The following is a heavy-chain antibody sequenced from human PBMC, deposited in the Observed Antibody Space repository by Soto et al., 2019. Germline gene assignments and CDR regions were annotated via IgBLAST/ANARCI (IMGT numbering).Heavy chain of an antibody. J-gene: IGHJ6*04. Sequence: GGSLRLSCAASGFTVSSKYMSWVRQAPGKGLEWVSLIQSGGPTYYADSVKGRFTISRDTSENTVHLQMDSLRAEDTADYYCARDDVLCDGGRCYGVTLDVWGKGTMVTVSS. V-gene: IGHV3-66*01. CDR1: GFTVSSKY. CDR3: ARDDVLCDGGRCYGVTLDV. D-gene: IGHD2-15*01. CDR2: IQSGGPT.